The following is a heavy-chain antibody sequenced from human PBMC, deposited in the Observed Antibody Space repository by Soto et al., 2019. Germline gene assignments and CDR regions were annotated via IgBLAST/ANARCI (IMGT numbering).Heavy chain of an antibody. CDR2: SNGAGSDT. J-gene: IGHJ4*02. V-gene: IGHV3-74*01. D-gene: IGHD5-12*01. Sequence: EVQLVESGGGLVQPGGSLRLSCVGYGFSVSDYWMHWVRQAPGKGLMWVSRSNGAGSDTSYADSVKGRLTSSRDNAKNTMYLRMTSLEPEDSAVYYCTRGASGYGNFDTWGLGTLVTVSS. CDR3: TRGASGYGNFDT. CDR1: GFSVSDYW.